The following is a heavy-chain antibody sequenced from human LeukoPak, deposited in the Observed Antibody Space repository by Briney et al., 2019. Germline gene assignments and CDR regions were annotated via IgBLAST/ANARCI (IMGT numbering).Heavy chain of an antibody. Sequence: PGGSLRLSCAASGFTFSSYGMHWVRQAPGKGLEWVAFIRYDGSNKYYADSVKGRFTISRDNSENTLYLQMNSLRAEDTAVYYCAKEGENGSGSYYTYYYYYYMDVWGKGTTVTISS. CDR2: IRYDGSNK. CDR1: GFTFSSYG. J-gene: IGHJ6*03. D-gene: IGHD3-10*01. V-gene: IGHV3-30*02. CDR3: AKEGENGSGSYYTYYYYYYMDV.